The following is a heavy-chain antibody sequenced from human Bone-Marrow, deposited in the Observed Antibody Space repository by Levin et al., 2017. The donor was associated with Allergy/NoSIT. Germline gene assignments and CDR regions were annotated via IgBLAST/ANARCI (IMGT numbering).Heavy chain of an antibody. CDR2: MNPNSGNT. CDR3: ARRYTEGPCSGGSCYFWGRSDYYYDGMDV. Sequence: ASVKVSCKASGYTFTSYDINWVRQATGQGLEWMGWMNPNSGNTGYAQKFQGRVTMTRNTSISTAYMELSSLRSEDTAVYYCARRYTEGPCSGGSCYFWGRSDYYYDGMDVWGQGTTVTVSS. CDR1: GYTFTSYD. V-gene: IGHV1-8*01. J-gene: IGHJ6*02. D-gene: IGHD2-15*01.